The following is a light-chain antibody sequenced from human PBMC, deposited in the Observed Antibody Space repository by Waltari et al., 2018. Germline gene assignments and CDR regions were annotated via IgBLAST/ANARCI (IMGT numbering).Light chain of an antibody. CDR3: SSYTSISTLV. V-gene: IGLV2-14*01. J-gene: IGLJ3*02. CDR1: SSDVGGYNY. Sequence: QSALTQPASVSGSPGQSITISCTGTSSDVGGYNYVSCFQQHPGRAPKLMIYDVSKRPSGGSNRFSGSKSGNAASLTISGLQAEDETDYYCSSYTSISTLVFGVGTKVTVL. CDR2: DVS.